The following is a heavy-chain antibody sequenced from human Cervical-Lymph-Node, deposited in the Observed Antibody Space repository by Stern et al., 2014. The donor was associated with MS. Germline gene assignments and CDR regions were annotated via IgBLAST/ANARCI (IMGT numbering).Heavy chain of an antibody. J-gene: IGHJ4*01. Sequence: QDQLVQSGAEVKKPGASVKVSCKVSGYTLTALSMHWVRQAPGKGLEWLGGFDPEDGATIYAQTFQGRFTLTQDTYTEPAYMEMSSLRSEDTAVYYCATPRTRYDSSGFDYWGQGTLVTVSS. CDR3: ATPRTRYDSSGFDY. CDR2: FDPEDGAT. V-gene: IGHV1-24*01. D-gene: IGHD3-22*01. CDR1: GYTLTALS.